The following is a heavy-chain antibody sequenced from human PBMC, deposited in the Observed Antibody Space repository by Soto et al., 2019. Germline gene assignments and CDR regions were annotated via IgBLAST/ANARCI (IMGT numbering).Heavy chain of an antibody. J-gene: IGHJ4*02. D-gene: IGHD4-17*01. CDR3: AKLRDYGDYSLGAVDY. V-gene: IGHV3-23*01. Sequence: PGGSLRLSCAASGFTFSSYAMSWVRQAPGKGLEWVSAISGSGGSTYYADSVKGRFTISRDNSKNTLYLQMNSLRAEDTAVYYCAKLRDYGDYSLGAVDYWGQGTLVTVSS. CDR1: GFTFSSYA. CDR2: ISGSGGST.